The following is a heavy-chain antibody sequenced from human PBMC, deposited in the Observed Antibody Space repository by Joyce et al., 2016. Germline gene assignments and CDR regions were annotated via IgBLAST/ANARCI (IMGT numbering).Heavy chain of an antibody. D-gene: IGHD5-24*01. CDR2: IYFTGST. J-gene: IGHJ4*02. Sequence: QVQLQESGPGLVKPSETLSLTCSVSGDSISQKYWNWIRQPPGKGLEWIGYIYFTGSTNYNPSLKCRVTMSVDTSKSQFSLTLTSVTSADTAVYYCARDDIDGYNYFEYWGQGILVTVSS. V-gene: IGHV4-59*13. CDR1: GDSISQKY. CDR3: ARDDIDGYNYFEY.